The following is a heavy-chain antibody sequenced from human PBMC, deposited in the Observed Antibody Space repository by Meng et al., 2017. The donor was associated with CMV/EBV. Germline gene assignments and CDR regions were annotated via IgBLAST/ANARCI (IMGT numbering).Heavy chain of an antibody. Sequence: GSLKISCAASGFTFSSYSMNWVRQAPGKGLEWVSSISSSSSYIYYADSVKGRFTISRDNAKNSLYLQMNSLRAEDTAVYCCARDRYCSSTSCYTYYYYGMDVWGQGTTVTVSS. CDR1: GFTFSSYS. D-gene: IGHD2-2*02. CDR2: ISSSSSYI. V-gene: IGHV3-21*01. J-gene: IGHJ6*02. CDR3: ARDRYCSSTSCYTYYYYGMDV.